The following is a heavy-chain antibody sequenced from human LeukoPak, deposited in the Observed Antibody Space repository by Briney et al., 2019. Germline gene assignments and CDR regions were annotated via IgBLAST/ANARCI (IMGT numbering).Heavy chain of an antibody. V-gene: IGHV1-18*01. CDR2: IGSYAGDT. CDR3: ARDFWNFDDSRGYYRDFDS. Sequence: ASVKVSCKATSYISWVRQAPGQGLEWMGWIGSYAGDTYYAQKFQGRVTMTKDTSSSTAYMELRSLRSDDTAVYCCARDFWNFDDSRGYYRDFDSWGQGTLVTVSS. D-gene: IGHD3-22*01. CDR1: TSY. J-gene: IGHJ5*01.